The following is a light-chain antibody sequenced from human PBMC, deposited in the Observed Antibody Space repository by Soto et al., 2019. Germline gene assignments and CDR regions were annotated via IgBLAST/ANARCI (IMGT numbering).Light chain of an antibody. CDR3: QQYGSLWT. J-gene: IGKJ1*01. CDR1: QSVSSN. CDR2: GAS. Sequence: EIVMTQSPATLSVSPGERATLSCRASQSVSSNLAWYQQKPGQAPRLLIYGASSRATGIPDRFSGSGSGTDFTLTISRLEPEDFAVYYCQQYGSLWTFGQGTKV. V-gene: IGKV3-20*01.